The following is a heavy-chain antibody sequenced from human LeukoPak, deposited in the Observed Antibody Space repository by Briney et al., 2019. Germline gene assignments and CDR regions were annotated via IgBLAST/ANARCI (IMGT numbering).Heavy chain of an antibody. CDR1: GYTLTELS. CDR3: ALHWGLNDAFDI. V-gene: IGHV1-24*01. J-gene: IGHJ3*02. D-gene: IGHD7-27*01. Sequence: ASVKVSCKVSGYTLTELSMHWVRQAPGKGLEWMGGFDPEDGETIYAQKFQGRVTMTEDTSTDTAYMELSSLRSEDTAVYYCALHWGLNDAFDIWGQGTMVTVSS. CDR2: FDPEDGET.